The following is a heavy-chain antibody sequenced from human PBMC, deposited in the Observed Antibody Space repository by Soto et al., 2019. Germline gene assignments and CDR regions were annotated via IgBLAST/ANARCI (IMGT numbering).Heavy chain of an antibody. Sequence: QVQLQQWGAGLLKPSETLSLTCAVYGGSFSGYYWSWIRQPPGQGLEWIGEINHSGSTNYNPSLKSRFTISVDTPKNQFALKLSSVTAADTAVYYCARDNSGWYGFVDYWGQGTVVTVSS. CDR1: GGSFSGYY. CDR3: ARDNSGWYGFVDY. V-gene: IGHV4-34*01. CDR2: INHSGST. D-gene: IGHD6-19*01. J-gene: IGHJ4*02.